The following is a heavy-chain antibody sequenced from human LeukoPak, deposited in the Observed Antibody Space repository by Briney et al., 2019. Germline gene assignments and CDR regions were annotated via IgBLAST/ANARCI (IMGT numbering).Heavy chain of an antibody. CDR1: GGSIRSGGYY. CDR3: ARAPDSSGYYPNWFDP. CDR2: IYYTGYT. Sequence: SQTLSLTCTVSGGSIRSGGYYWSWIRQHPGKGLVWIGFIYYTGYTYYNPSLKSRVSILIDTSTNQFSLKLNSVTAADTAVYYCARAPDSSGYYPNWFDPWGQGTLVTVSS. D-gene: IGHD3-22*01. V-gene: IGHV4-31*03. J-gene: IGHJ5*02.